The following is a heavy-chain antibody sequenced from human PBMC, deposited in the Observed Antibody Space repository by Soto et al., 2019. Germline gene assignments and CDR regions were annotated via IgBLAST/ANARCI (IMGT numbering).Heavy chain of an antibody. J-gene: IGHJ6*02. CDR3: ARQREEWPHYYYGMDV. D-gene: IGHD3-3*01. V-gene: IGHV4-38-2*01. Sequence: SETLSLTCGVSGYLISSGYHWGWIRQPPGKGLEWIGSIYHGGSTYYNPSLKRRATISVDTSKNQFSLNLNSAAAADTAVYYCARQREEWPHYYYGMDVWGQGTTVTVSS. CDR2: IYHGGST. CDR1: GYLISSGYH.